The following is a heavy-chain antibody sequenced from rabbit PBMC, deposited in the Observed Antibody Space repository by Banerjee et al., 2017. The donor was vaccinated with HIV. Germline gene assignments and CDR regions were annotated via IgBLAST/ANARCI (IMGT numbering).Heavy chain of an antibody. CDR3: ARSYTYGYGGYAYFNL. CDR2: IYAGSSGST. CDR1: GFDFSSSYW. Sequence: QSLEESGGDLVKPGASLTLTCTASGFDFSSSYWICWVRQAPGKGLEWIACIYAGSSGSTYYASWAKGRFTISKTSSTTVTLQMTSLTAADTATYFCARSYTYGYGGYAYFNLRGQGTLVTVS. D-gene: IGHD6-1*01. J-gene: IGHJ4*01. V-gene: IGHV1S40*01.